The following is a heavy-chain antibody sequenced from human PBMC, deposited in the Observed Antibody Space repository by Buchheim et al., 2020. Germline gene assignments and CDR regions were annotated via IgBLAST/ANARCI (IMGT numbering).Heavy chain of an antibody. J-gene: IGHJ5*02. CDR1: GFTFSSYW. CDR2: INSDGSST. V-gene: IGHV3-74*01. D-gene: IGHD6-13*01. CDR3: ASLAATGNNWFDP. Sequence: EVQLVESGGGLVQPGGSLRLSCAASGFTFSSYWMYWVRQVPGKGLVWVSRINSDGSSTSYADSVRGRFTISRDNAKKTLYLQMNSLRAEDTAVYYCASLAATGNNWFDPWGQGTL.